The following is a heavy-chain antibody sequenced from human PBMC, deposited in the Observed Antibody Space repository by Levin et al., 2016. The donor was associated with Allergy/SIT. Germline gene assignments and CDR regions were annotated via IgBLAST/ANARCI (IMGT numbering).Heavy chain of an antibody. Sequence: SETLSLTCTVSGASISKDYYYWGWIRQPPGKGLEWIGSLYFSGSTYYNPSLKSRVTISVDASKNQLSLNLTSVTAADTAVYYCANGLMVGNYDFWSGHAFNWFDPWGQGTLVTVSS. CDR2: LYFSGST. J-gene: IGHJ5*02. CDR1: GASISKDYYY. V-gene: IGHV4-39*01. D-gene: IGHD3-3*01. CDR3: ANGLMVGNYDFWSGHAFNWFDP.